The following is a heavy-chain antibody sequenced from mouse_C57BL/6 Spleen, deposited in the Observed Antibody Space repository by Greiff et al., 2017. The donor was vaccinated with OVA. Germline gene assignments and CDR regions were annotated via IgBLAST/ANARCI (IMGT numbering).Heavy chain of an antibody. Sequence: QVQLQQPGAELVKPGASVKLSCKASGYTFTSYWMHWVKQRPGRGLEWIGRIDPNSGGTKYNEKFKSKATLTVDKPSSTAYMQLISLTSEDSAVSYCARNYSGSSVYAMGYWGQGTSVTVSS. CDR2: IDPNSGGT. D-gene: IGHD1-1*01. J-gene: IGHJ4*01. CDR3: ARNYSGSSVYAMGY. CDR1: GYTFTSYW. V-gene: IGHV1-72*01.